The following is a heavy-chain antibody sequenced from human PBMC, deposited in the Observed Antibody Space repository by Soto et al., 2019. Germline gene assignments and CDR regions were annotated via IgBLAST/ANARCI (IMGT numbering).Heavy chain of an antibody. V-gene: IGHV3-21*01. Sequence: EVQLVESGGGLVKPGGSLRLSCAASGFTFSSYSMNWVRQAPGKGLELVSSISSSSSYIYYADSVKGRFTISRDNAKNSLFLQMNSLRAEDTAVYYCARPPYYYDSRGYYGYWGQGTLVTVSS. CDR2: ISSSSSYI. CDR3: ARPPYYYDSRGYYGY. D-gene: IGHD3-22*01. CDR1: GFTFSSYS. J-gene: IGHJ4*02.